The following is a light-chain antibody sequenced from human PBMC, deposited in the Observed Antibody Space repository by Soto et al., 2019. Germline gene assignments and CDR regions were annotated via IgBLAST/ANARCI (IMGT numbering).Light chain of an antibody. CDR1: QGVTTN. V-gene: IGKV3-15*01. Sequence: EIVMTQSPATPSVSPGERATLSCRASQGVTTNLAWYQQKPGQAPRLLIYGASTRATGIPARFSGSGSGTEFTLTISSLQSEDFAVYYCQQYNTWPLTFGGGTKVEIK. CDR3: QQYNTWPLT. J-gene: IGKJ4*01. CDR2: GAS.